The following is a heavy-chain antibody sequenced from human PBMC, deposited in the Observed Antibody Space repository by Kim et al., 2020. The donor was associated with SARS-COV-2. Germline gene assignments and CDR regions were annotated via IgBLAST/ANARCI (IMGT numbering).Heavy chain of an antibody. Sequence: SETLSLTCTVSGDSIIIGGFYWSWLRQHPGKGLEWIGYIYYTGSTYYNPSLKSRVSMSLDTSKNLVSLNLNSVTAADTAVYYCARNLYFGELVHWGRGALVAVSS. CDR1: GDSIIIGGFY. J-gene: IGHJ4*02. V-gene: IGHV4-31*03. CDR2: IYYTGST. D-gene: IGHD3-10*01. CDR3: ARNLYFGELVH.